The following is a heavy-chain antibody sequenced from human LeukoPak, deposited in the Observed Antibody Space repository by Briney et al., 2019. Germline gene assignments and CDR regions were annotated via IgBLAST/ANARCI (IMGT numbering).Heavy chain of an antibody. Sequence: ASVKVSCKVSGYTLTELSMHWVRQAPGKGLEWMGGFDPEDGETIYARKFQGRVTMTEDTSTDTAYMELSSLRSEDTAVYYCATPPRYDSSGYPYYWGQGTLVTVSS. CDR2: FDPEDGET. D-gene: IGHD3-22*01. CDR1: GYTLTELS. J-gene: IGHJ4*02. CDR3: ATPPRYDSSGYPYY. V-gene: IGHV1-24*01.